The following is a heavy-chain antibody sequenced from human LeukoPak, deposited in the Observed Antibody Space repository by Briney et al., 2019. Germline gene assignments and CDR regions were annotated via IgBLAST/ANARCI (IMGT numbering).Heavy chain of an antibody. Sequence: GGSLRLSCAASGFTFSDYFMTWIRQAPGKGLEWVSYISSSGSTIYYADSVQGRFTISRDNAKNSLYLQMNSLRVEDTAVYYCATPHGDGDYWGQGTLVTVSS. CDR2: ISSSGSTI. CDR1: GFTFSDYF. CDR3: ATPHGDGDY. J-gene: IGHJ4*02. D-gene: IGHD7-27*01. V-gene: IGHV3-11*01.